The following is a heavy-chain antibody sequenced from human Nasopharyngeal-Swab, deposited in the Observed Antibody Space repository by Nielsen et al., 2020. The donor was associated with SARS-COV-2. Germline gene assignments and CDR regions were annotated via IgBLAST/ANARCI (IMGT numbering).Heavy chain of an antibody. J-gene: IGHJ5*02. V-gene: IGHV1-3*01. CDR2: INAGNGNT. CDR3: ARDSSSGLRYFDWLSPGYNWFDP. CDR1: GYTFTTYA. D-gene: IGHD3-9*01. Sequence: ASVKVSCQASGYTFTTYAIHWVRQAPGQRLEWMGWINAGNGNTKYSQKLQGRVTITRDTSASTAYMELSSLRSEDTAVYYFARDSSSGLRYFDWLSPGYNWFDPWGQGTLVTVSS.